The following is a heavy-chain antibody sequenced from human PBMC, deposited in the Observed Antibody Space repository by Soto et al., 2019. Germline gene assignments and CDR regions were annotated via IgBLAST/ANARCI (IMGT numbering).Heavy chain of an antibody. Sequence: QVQLVQSGAEVKKPGASVKVSCKASGYTFTSYAMHWVRQAPGQRLEWMGWINAGNGNTKYSQKFQGRVTITRDTSASTAYMELSSLRSEDTAVYYCASSFLTYYYDSSGYYSDAFDIWGQGTMVTVSS. CDR2: INAGNGNT. D-gene: IGHD3-22*01. CDR1: GYTFTSYA. J-gene: IGHJ3*02. V-gene: IGHV1-3*01. CDR3: ASSFLTYYYDSSGYYSDAFDI.